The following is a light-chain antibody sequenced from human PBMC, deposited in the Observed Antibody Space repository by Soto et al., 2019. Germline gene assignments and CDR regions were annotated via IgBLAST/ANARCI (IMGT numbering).Light chain of an antibody. CDR1: QSVSSSY. V-gene: IGKV3-20*01. CDR3: QQSYITPIT. Sequence: VLTRSPGTLYLSTGERATLSCRASQSVSSSYLAWYQQKPGQAPRLLIYGASSRATGIPDRFSGSGSGTDFTLTISSLQSEDCATDYCQQSYITPITFGQGTRLEIK. CDR2: GAS. J-gene: IGKJ5*01.